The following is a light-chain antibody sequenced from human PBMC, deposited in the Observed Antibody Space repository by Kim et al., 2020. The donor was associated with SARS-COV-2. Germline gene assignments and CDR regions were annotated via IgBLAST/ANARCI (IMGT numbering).Light chain of an antibody. J-gene: IGKJ2*01. CDR3: MQSTHWPPGHT. V-gene: IGKV2-30*01. Sequence: ASISGKSSLSLGYSEGNTYLSWFQQRPGQSPRRLIYKVSNRDSGVPDRFSGRGSGTDFTLTISRVEAEDFGVYYCMQSTHWPPGHTFGQGTKLEI. CDR1: LSLGYSEGNTY. CDR2: KVS.